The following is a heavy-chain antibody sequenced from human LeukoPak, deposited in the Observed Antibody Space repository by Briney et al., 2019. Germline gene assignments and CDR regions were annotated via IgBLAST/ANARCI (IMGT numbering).Heavy chain of an antibody. CDR3: ARCGGDCYSFGMDV. J-gene: IGHJ6*02. CDR1: GFTFSNYW. Sequence: GGSLRLSCAASGFTFSNYWVHWVRQGPGKGLVWVPRITSDGGRTRYADSVKGRFTISRDNAKNTLYLQMNSLRAEDTAVYYCARCGGDCYSFGMDVWGQGTTVTVSS. V-gene: IGHV3-74*01. CDR2: ITSDGGRT. D-gene: IGHD2-21*01.